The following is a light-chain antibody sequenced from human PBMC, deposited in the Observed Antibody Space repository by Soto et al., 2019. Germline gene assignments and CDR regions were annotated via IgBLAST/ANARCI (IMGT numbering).Light chain of an antibody. J-gene: IGKJ4*01. Sequence: EFVLTQSPGTLSLSPGERATLSCRASQSVSSYLAWYQQKPGQAPRLLIYDASNRATGIPARFSGSGSGTDFTLTISSLEPEDFAVYYCQQRSNWPPLFGGGTKVDIK. CDR3: QQRSNWPPL. V-gene: IGKV3-11*01. CDR2: DAS. CDR1: QSVSSY.